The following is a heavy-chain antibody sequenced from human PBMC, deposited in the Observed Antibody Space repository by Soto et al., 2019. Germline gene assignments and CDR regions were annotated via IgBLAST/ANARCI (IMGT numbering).Heavy chain of an antibody. J-gene: IGHJ3*02. D-gene: IGHD4-17*01. Sequence: SETLSLTCTVSGGSISSYYWSWIRQPPGKGLEWIGYIYYSGSTNYNPSLKSRVTISVDTSKNQFSLKLSSVTAADTAMYYCARDYYGVNAFDIWGQGTMVTVSS. CDR2: IYYSGST. CDR1: GGSISSYY. V-gene: IGHV4-59*01. CDR3: ARDYYGVNAFDI.